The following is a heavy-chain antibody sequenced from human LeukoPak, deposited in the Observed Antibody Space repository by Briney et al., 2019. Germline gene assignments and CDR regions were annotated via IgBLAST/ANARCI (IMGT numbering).Heavy chain of an antibody. Sequence: GGSLRLSCAASGFTFSSYGMHWVRQAPGKGLEWVAFIRYDRSNEYYADSVKGRFTISRDNAKNSLYLQMNSLRVEDTAEYYCARDGVDDGLYYDYWGQGSLVTVSS. CDR1: GFTFSSYG. CDR2: IRYDRSNE. CDR3: ARDGVDDGLYYDY. J-gene: IGHJ4*02. D-gene: IGHD4/OR15-4a*01. V-gene: IGHV3-30*02.